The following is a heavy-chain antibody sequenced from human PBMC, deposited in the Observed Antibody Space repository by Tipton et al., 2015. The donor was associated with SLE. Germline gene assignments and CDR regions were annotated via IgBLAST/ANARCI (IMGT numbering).Heavy chain of an antibody. V-gene: IGHV4-59*01. Sequence: GLVKPSETLSLTCTVSGGSISSYYWSWIRQPPGKGLEWIGYIYYSGSTNYNPSLKSRVTISVDTSKNQFPLKLSSVTAADTAEEYCARDLYSYVPDWGQGSLVTVSS. D-gene: IGHD5-18*01. CDR1: GGSISSYY. CDR2: IYYSGST. CDR3: ARDLYSYVPD. J-gene: IGHJ1*01.